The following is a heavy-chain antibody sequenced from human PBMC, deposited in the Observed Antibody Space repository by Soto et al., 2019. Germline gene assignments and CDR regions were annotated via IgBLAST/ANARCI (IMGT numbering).Heavy chain of an antibody. Sequence: SETLSLTCTVSVGSINNYYWSCIRQSPGKGLEWIGYIHYSGSTNYNPSLKSRVTISVDTSKKHFSLKLRSVTAADTAVYYCARGVDYYFGMEVWGQGTTVNVSS. V-gene: IGHV4-59*01. CDR1: VGSINNYY. CDR2: IHYSGST. J-gene: IGHJ6*02. CDR3: ARGVDYYFGMEV. D-gene: IGHD3-16*01.